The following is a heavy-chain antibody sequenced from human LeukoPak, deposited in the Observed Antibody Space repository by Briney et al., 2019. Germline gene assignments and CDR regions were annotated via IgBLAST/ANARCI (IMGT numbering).Heavy chain of an antibody. CDR2: IYTSGST. D-gene: IGHD3-9*01. J-gene: IGHJ4*02. CDR1: GGSISSYY. Sequence: PSETLSLTCTVSGGSISSYYWSWIRQPAGKGLEWIGRIYTSGSTNYNPSLKSRVTMSVDTSKNQFSLKLSSVTAADTAVYYCASEPGDILTGYSYYFDYWGQGTLVTVSS. CDR3: ASEPGDILTGYSYYFDY. V-gene: IGHV4-4*07.